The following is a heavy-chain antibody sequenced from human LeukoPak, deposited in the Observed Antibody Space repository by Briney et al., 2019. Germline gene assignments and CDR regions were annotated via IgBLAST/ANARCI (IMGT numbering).Heavy chain of an antibody. CDR3: ATVVSSLRLRWYYFDY. CDR2: FDPEDGET. J-gene: IGHJ4*02. Sequence: GASVKVSCKVSGYTLTELSMHWVRQAPGKGLEWMGGFDPEDGETICAQKFQGRVTMTEDTSTDTAYMELSSLRSEDTAVYYCATVVSSLRLRWYYFDYWGQGTLVTVSS. D-gene: IGHD4-23*01. V-gene: IGHV1-24*01. CDR1: GYTLTELS.